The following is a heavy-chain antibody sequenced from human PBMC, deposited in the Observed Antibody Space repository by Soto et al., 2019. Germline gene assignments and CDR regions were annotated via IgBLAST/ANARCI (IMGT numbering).Heavy chain of an antibody. CDR2: INHSGST. CDR3: ARGGPGLLWFGELSRSRYGMDV. Sequence: TSETLSLTCAVYGGSFSGYYWSWIRQPPGKGLEWIGEINHSGSTNYNPSLKSRVTISVDTSKNQFSLKLSSVTAADTAVYYCARGGPGLLWFGELSRSRYGMDVWGQGTTVTVSS. J-gene: IGHJ6*02. V-gene: IGHV4-34*01. D-gene: IGHD3-10*01. CDR1: GGSFSGYY.